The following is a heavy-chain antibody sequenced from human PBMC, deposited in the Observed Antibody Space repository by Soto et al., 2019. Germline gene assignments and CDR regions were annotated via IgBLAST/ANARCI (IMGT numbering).Heavy chain of an antibody. CDR1: GFTFDDYA. CDR3: AKSKGDLEILKTTVTSFWGPFHI. Sequence: EVPLVESGGGLVQPGRSLRLSCAASGFTFDDYAMHWVRQVPGKGPEWVSGISWYSGSRGYAESVRDRFTISRDNAKNSLYLQMNSLRAEATAVYYCAKSKGDLEILKTTVTSFWGPFHIWGQGTMVTVSS. J-gene: IGHJ3*02. D-gene: IGHD4-17*01. V-gene: IGHV3-9*01. CDR2: ISWYSGSR.